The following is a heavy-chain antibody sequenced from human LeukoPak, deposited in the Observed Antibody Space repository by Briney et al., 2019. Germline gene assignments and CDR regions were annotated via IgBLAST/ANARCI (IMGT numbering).Heavy chain of an antibody. CDR2: SRNKANSYTT. CDR3: ARATGAFDI. D-gene: IGHD1-14*01. J-gene: IGHJ3*02. V-gene: IGHV3-72*01. Sequence: GGSLRLSCAASGFTFSDHYMDWVRQAPGKGLEWVGRSRNKANSYTTEYAASAKGRFTISRDDSKNSLYLQMNSLKTEDTAVYYCARATGAFDIWGQGTMVTVSS. CDR1: GFTFSDHY.